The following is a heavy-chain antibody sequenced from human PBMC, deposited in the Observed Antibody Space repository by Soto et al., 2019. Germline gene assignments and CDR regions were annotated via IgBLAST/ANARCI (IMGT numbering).Heavy chain of an antibody. D-gene: IGHD2-8*01. CDR2: IYYSGYT. CDR1: GGSISSSSYY. Sequence: SETLSLTCTVSGGSISSSSYYWGWIRQPPGKGLEWIGSIYYSGYTYYNPSLKSRLTISVDTSKNQFSLSLRSVTAADTAVYYCASHRTFWPFDYWGQGTVVTVSS. CDR3: ASHRTFWPFDY. V-gene: IGHV4-39*01. J-gene: IGHJ4*02.